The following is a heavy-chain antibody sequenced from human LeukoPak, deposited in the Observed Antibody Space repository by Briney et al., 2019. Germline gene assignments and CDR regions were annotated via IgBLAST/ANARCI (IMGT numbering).Heavy chain of an antibody. CDR1: GGSFSGYY. J-gene: IGHJ4*02. CDR2: IYHSGST. V-gene: IGHV4-34*01. Sequence: TTSETLSLTCAVYGGSFSGYYWSWIRQPPGKGLEWIGEIYHSGSTNYNPSLKSRVTISVDTSKNQFSLKLSSVTAADTAVYYCARRGYYGSGSYFFDYWGQGTLVTVSS. CDR3: ARRGYYGSGSYFFDY. D-gene: IGHD3-10*01.